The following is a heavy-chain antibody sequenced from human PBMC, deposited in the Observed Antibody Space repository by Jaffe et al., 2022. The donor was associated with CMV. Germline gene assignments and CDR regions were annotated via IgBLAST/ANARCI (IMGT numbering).Heavy chain of an antibody. V-gene: IGHV4-4*02. J-gene: IGHJ5*02. D-gene: IGHD5-18*01. CDR2: IYHSGST. Sequence: QVQLQESGPGLVKPSGTLSLTCAVSGGSISSSNWWSWVRQPPGKGLEWIGEIYHSGSTNYNPSLKSRVTISVDKSKNQFSLKLSSVTAADTAVYYCARDRGSGYSYGSYNWFDPWGQGTLVTVSS. CDR1: GGSISSSNW. CDR3: ARDRGSGYSYGSYNWFDP.